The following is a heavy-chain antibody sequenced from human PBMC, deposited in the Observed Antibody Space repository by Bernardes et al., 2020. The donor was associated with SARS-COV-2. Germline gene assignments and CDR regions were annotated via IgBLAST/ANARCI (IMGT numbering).Heavy chain of an antibody. CDR1: GGSISSSSCY. J-gene: IGHJ6*02. V-gene: IGHV4-39*02. CDR3: ARDGIAAAGIHYYYGMDV. D-gene: IGHD6-13*01. Sequence: SETLSLTCTVSGGSISSSSCYWGWIRQPPGKGLEWIGSIYYSGSTYYNPSLKSRVTISVDTSKNQFSLKLSSVTAADTAVYYCARDGIAAAGIHYYYGMDVWGQGTTVTVSS. CDR2: IYYSGST.